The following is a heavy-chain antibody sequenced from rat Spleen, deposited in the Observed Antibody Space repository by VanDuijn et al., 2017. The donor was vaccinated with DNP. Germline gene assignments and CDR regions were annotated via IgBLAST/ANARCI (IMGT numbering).Heavy chain of an antibody. V-gene: IGHV2-6*01. J-gene: IGHJ3*01. D-gene: IGHD1-12*02. Sequence: QVQLKESGPGLVQPSQTLSLTCTVSGFSLTSYTVSWVRQPPGKGLEWIAAISSGGSTYYNSVLKSRLSISRDTSKSQVFLKMDSVQTEDTAMYFCARSQGYYYDGSYYPFAYWGQGILVTVSS. CDR1: GFSLTSYT. CDR2: ISSGGST. CDR3: ARSQGYYYDGSYYPFAY.